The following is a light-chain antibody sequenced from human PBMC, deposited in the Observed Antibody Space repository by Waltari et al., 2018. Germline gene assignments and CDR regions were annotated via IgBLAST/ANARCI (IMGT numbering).Light chain of an antibody. CDR3: SSYTSSSWV. V-gene: IGLV2-14*03. CDR1: SSAVGGYNY. J-gene: IGLJ3*02. Sequence: QSALTQPASVSGSPGQSTTISCTGTSSAVGGYNYVSWYQQHPGKAPKLMIYDVSNRPSGVSNRFSGSKSGNTASLTISGLQAEDEADYYCSSYTSSSWVFGGGTKLTVL. CDR2: DVS.